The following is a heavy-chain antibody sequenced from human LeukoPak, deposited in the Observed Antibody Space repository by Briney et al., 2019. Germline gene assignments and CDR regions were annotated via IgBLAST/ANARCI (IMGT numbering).Heavy chain of an antibody. J-gene: IGHJ6*02. Sequence: PGGSLRLSCAASGFTFSSYGMHWVRPAPGKGLEWVAVISYDGSNKYYADSVKGRFTISRDNSKNTLYLQMNSLGAEDTAVYYCAKDLNSGGYDPSSGWYLALSGMDVWGQGTTVTVSS. V-gene: IGHV3-30*18. CDR2: ISYDGSNK. CDR1: GFTFSSYG. CDR3: AKDLNSGGYDPSSGWYLALSGMDV. D-gene: IGHD6-19*01.